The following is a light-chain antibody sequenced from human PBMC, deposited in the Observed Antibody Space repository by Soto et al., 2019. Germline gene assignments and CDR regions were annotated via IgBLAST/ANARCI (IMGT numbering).Light chain of an antibody. CDR1: QSVLHRSNGNSY. J-gene: IGKJ3*01. V-gene: IGKV4-1*01. CDR3: QQYQSIPFT. Sequence: DIVMTQSPDFLAVSLGERATIKCRSSQSVLHRSNGNSYVAWYQQKPGQPPKLLIYWSSTRESGVPDRFSGSGSGTDFNLNVNSLQAEDAAVYYCQQYQSIPFTFGPGTKVHI. CDR2: WSS.